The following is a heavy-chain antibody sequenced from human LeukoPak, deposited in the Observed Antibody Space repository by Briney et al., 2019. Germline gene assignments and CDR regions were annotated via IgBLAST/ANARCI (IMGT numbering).Heavy chain of an antibody. J-gene: IGHJ5*02. CDR1: GFRFNNYV. Sequence: GGSLRLSCAASGFRFNNYVMSWVRQAPGKGLEWVSGISGSGDSTYYADSAKGRFTISRDNSKNTLYLQMNSLRAGDTAVYYCATALGPDPWGQGTLVTVSS. CDR3: ATALGPDP. V-gene: IGHV3-23*01. CDR2: ISGSGDST.